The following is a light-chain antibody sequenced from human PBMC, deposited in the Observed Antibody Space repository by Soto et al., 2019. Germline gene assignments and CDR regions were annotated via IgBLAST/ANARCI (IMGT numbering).Light chain of an antibody. J-gene: IGLJ1*01. Sequence: QSVLTQPPSVSGTPGQRVTISCTGSSSNIGSTYDVQRYKQLPGTAPKLLIHGNTDRPSGVPDRFSGSKSGTSASLAITGLQADDEADYYCQSYGDSLCVQYVFGTGTKVTVL. V-gene: IGLV1-40*01. CDR1: SSNIGSTYD. CDR3: QSYGDSLCVQYV. CDR2: GNT.